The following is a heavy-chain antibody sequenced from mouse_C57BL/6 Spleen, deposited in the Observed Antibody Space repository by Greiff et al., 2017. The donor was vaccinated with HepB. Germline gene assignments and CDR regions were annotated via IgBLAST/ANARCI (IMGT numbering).Heavy chain of an antibody. CDR3: ARDDYGSSLYAMDY. V-gene: IGHV5-4*01. CDR1: GFTFSSYA. Sequence: EVQVVESGGGLVKPGGSLKLSCAASGFTFSSYAMSWVRQTPEKRLEWVATISDGGSYTYYPDNVKGRFTISRDNAKNNLYLQMSHLKSEDTAMYYCARDDYGSSLYAMDYWGQGTSVTVSS. J-gene: IGHJ4*01. D-gene: IGHD1-1*01. CDR2: ISDGGSYT.